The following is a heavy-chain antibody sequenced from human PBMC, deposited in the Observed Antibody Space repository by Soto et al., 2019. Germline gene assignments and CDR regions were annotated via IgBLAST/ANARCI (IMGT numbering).Heavy chain of an antibody. CDR2: IYHSGST. V-gene: IGHV4-30-4*01. D-gene: IGHD3-22*01. Sequence: SETLSLTCAVSGASVTSDDYYWSWIRQPPGKGLEWIGYIYHSGSTYYNPSLKSRVSISIDTSQSQFSLKLTSLTAAATAVYYCARDPIFYYASSGYGGSYFDYWGQGSRVTVSS. CDR1: GASVTSDDYY. J-gene: IGHJ4*02. CDR3: ARDPIFYYASSGYGGSYFDY.